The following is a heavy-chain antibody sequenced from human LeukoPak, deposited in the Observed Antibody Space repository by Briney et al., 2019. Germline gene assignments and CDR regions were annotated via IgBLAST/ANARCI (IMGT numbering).Heavy chain of an antibody. CDR2: ISAYNGNT. J-gene: IGHJ4*02. CDR3: ARDDYDFWSGYPAPIDY. CDR1: GYTFTSYV. Sequence: ASVKVSCKASGYTFTSYVISWVRQAPGQGLEWMGWISAYNGNTNYAQKLQGRVTMTTDTSTSTAYMELRSLRSDDTAVYYCARDDYDFWSGYPAPIDYWGQGTLVTVSS. V-gene: IGHV1-18*01. D-gene: IGHD3-3*01.